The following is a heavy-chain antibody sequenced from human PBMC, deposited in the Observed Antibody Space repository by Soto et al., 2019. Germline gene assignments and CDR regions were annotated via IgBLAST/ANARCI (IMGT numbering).Heavy chain of an antibody. CDR1: GFTFSSYG. J-gene: IGHJ6*02. D-gene: IGHD6-6*01. V-gene: IGHV3-33*01. CDR3: AREEYSSYTYYGMDV. Sequence: QVQLVESGGGVVQPGRSLRLSCAASGFTFSSYGMHWVRQAPGKGLEWVAVIWYDGSNKYYADSVKGRFTISRDNSKNTLYLQMNSLRAEDTAVYYCAREEYSSYTYYGMDVWGQGTTVTVSS. CDR2: IWYDGSNK.